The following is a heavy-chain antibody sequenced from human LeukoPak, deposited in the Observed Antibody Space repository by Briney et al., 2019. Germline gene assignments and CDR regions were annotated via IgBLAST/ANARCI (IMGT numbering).Heavy chain of an antibody. CDR2: INPNSGGT. CDR1: GYTFTGYY. J-gene: IGHJ5*02. Sequence: ASVKVSCKASGYTFTGYYIHRVRQAPGQGLEWMGWINPNSGGTTYAQKFQGRVTMTRDTSISTAYMELSRLRSDDTAVYYCARDAESRNWFDPWGQGTLVTVSS. V-gene: IGHV1-2*02. CDR3: ARDAESRNWFDP.